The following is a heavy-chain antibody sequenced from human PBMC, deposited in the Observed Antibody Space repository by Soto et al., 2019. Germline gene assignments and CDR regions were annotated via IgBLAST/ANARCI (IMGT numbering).Heavy chain of an antibody. V-gene: IGHV4-31*02. CDR3: ARALPLTTFFDY. CDR2: IYYSGST. D-gene: IGHD4-17*01. CDR1: GGSIRSVGYC. J-gene: IGHJ4*02. Sequence: SETLCLTCTVSGGSIRSVGYCWSWIRQHPGKGLEWIGYIYYSGSTYYNPSLKSRVTISVDTSKNQFSLKLSSVTAADTAVYYCARALPLTTFFDYWGQGTLVTVSS.